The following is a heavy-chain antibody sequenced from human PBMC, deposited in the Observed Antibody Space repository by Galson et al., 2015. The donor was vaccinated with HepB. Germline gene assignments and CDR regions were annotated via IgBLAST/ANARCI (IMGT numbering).Heavy chain of an antibody. CDR2: INTNTGNP. J-gene: IGHJ6*02. CDR3: ARGTTGYHARYYYYGMDV. D-gene: IGHD3-9*01. Sequence: SVKVSCKASGYTFTSYAMNWVRQAPGQGLEWTGWINTNTGNPTYAQGFTGRFVFSLDTSVSTAYLQISSLKAEDTAVYYCARGTTGYHARYYYYGMDVWGQGTTVTVSS. V-gene: IGHV7-4-1*02. CDR1: GYTFTSYA.